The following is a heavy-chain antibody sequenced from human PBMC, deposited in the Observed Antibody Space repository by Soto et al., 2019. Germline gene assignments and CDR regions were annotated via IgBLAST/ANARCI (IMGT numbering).Heavy chain of an antibody. D-gene: IGHD6-19*01. Sequence: GASVKVSCKASGYTFTSYAMHWVRLAPGQRLEWMGWINAGNGNTKYSQKFQGRVTITRDTSASTAYMELSSLRSEDTAVYYCARVGSGWENYFDYWGQGTLVTVSS. CDR3: ARVGSGWENYFDY. CDR2: INAGNGNT. J-gene: IGHJ4*02. V-gene: IGHV1-3*01. CDR1: GYTFTSYA.